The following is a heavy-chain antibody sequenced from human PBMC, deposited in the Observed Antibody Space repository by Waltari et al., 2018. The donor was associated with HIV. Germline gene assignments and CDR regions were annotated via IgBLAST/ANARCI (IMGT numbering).Heavy chain of an antibody. D-gene: IGHD3-22*01. J-gene: IGHJ3*02. CDR3: ASGRPTYYYDSSGYYYLDAFDI. Sequence: EVQLVESGGGLVHTGGSLILSCVASGFTFSSYWMTWVPLAPGQGREWVANIKQDGGEKYYVDSVKGRFTISRDNAKNSLFLQMNSLRTEDTAVYYCASGRPTYYYDSSGYYYLDAFDIWGQGTMVTVSS. V-gene: IGHV3-7*01. CDR2: IKQDGGEK. CDR1: GFTFSSYW.